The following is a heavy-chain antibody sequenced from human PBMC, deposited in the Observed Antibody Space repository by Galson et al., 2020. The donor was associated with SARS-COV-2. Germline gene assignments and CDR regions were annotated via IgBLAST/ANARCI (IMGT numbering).Heavy chain of an antibody. J-gene: IGHJ6*03. V-gene: IGHV1-8*02. CDR2: MNPNRGNT. CDR3: ARGSVRWSGYFILSYCDMDV. D-gene: IGHD3-3*01. CDR1: GYTFTSYD. Sequence: ASVKVSCKASGYTFTSYDINWVRQATGQGLEWMGWMNPNRGNTGYAQKFQGQVTMTRNTSISPAYMELSSLRSEDPTVYYCARGSVRWSGYFILSYCDMDVWGKGTTVTVSS.